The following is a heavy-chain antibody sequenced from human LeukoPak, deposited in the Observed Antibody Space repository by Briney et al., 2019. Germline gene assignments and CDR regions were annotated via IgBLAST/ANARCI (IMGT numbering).Heavy chain of an antibody. J-gene: IGHJ4*02. V-gene: IGHV3-23*01. CDR1: GFTFSNYA. CDR2: ISGNGVNT. CDR3: ATEKGDSPDY. Sequence: GGSLRLSCAASGFTFSNYAMSWVRQAPGKGLEWVSDISGNGVNTYHADSVKGRFTISRDNSKNTLYVQMHSLRAEDTAVYYCATEKGDSPDYWGQGTLVTVSS. D-gene: IGHD2-21*01.